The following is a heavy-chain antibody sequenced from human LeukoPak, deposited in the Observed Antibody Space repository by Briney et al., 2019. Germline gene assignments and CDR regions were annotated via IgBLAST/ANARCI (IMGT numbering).Heavy chain of an antibody. V-gene: IGHV3-20*04. CDR2: INWNGDST. Sequence: GGSLRLSCAASGFTFSSYWMSWVRQAPGKGLEWVSGINWNGDSTDYADSVKGRFTISRDNAKNSLYLHMNSLRAEDTAFYYCARDKLIDFYFYYMDVWGKGTTVTVSS. CDR3: ARDKLIDFYFYYMDV. D-gene: IGHD3-22*01. J-gene: IGHJ6*03. CDR1: GFTFSSYW.